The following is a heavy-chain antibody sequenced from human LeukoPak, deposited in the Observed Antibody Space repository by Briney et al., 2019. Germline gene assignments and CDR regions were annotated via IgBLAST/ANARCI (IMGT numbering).Heavy chain of an antibody. CDR2: IYYSGNT. CDR3: ARGVAGTYY. V-gene: IGHV4-59*01. Sequence: SETLSLTCTVSGGSISNYYWSWIRQPPGKGLEWIGYIYYSGNTNYNPSLKSRVTLSVDTSKNQFSLKLRPVTAADTAVYYCARGVAGTYYWGQGTLVTVSS. CDR1: GGSISNYY. D-gene: IGHD6-19*01. J-gene: IGHJ4*02.